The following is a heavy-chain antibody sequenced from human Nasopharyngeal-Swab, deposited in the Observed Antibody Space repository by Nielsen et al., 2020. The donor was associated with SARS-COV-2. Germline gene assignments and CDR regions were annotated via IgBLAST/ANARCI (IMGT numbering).Heavy chain of an antibody. CDR2: ISGSGGST. V-gene: IGHV3-23*01. CDR3: ATPGYSSGWFIGHLGY. Sequence: GVLKISCAASGFTFSSYAMSWVRQAPGKGLEWVSAISGSGGSTYYADSVKGRFTISRDNSKNTLYLQMNSLRAEDTAVYYCATPGYSSGWFIGHLGYWGQGTLVTVSS. CDR1: GFTFSSYA. J-gene: IGHJ4*02. D-gene: IGHD6-19*01.